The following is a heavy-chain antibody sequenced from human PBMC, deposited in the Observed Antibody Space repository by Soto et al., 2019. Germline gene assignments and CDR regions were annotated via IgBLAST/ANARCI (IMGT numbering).Heavy chain of an antibody. Sequence: ASVKVSCKASGGTFSSYAISWVRQAPGQGLEWMGGIIPIFGTANYAQKFQGRVTITADESTSTAYMELSSLRSEDTAVYYCARESRYCSGGDCYLEYWGQGTLVTVSS. CDR3: ARESRYCSGGDCYLEY. V-gene: IGHV1-69*13. CDR2: IIPIFGTA. CDR1: GGTFSSYA. D-gene: IGHD2-15*01. J-gene: IGHJ4*02.